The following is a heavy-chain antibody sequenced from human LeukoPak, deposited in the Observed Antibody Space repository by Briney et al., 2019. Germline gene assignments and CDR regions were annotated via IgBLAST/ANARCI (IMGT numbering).Heavy chain of an antibody. CDR3: AKDRPSQAWA. CDR1: GFTVSGNY. V-gene: IGHV3-53*01. D-gene: IGHD3-16*01. CDR2: IYSGGST. J-gene: IGHJ6*03. Sequence: SGGSLRLSCAASGFTVSGNYMTWVRQAPGKGLEWVSVIYSGGSTYYADSVKGRFTISRDNSENTLYLQMSSLRADDTAVYYCAKDRPSQAWAGGKGTTVTVSS.